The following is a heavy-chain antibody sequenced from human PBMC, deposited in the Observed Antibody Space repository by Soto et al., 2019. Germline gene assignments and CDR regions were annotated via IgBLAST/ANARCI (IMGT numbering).Heavy chain of an antibody. CDR2: ISYDGNNK. V-gene: IGHV3-30-3*01. CDR3: ARAGWDGGACYTLVGLRYGMDV. D-gene: IGHD2-21*02. CDR1: GFTFSSYA. Sequence: QVQLVESGGGVVQPGRSLRLSCAASGFTFSSYAMYWVRQAPGKGLEWVAVISYDGNNKHYADSVKGRFTIARDNSKKTLYPQMNGLRAEDTALYFCARAGWDGGACYTLVGLRYGMDVWGQGTTVTVSS. J-gene: IGHJ6*02.